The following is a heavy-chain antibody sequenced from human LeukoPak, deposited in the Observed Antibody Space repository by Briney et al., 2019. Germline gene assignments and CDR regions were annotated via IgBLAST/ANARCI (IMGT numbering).Heavy chain of an antibody. Sequence: ASVKVSCKASGYTFTSYGISWVRQAPGQGLEWMGWINAYNGNTNYAQKLQGRVTMTTDTSTSTAYMELRSLRSDDTAVYYCARDCSSTSCYSWHYYYYGMDVWGQGTTVAVSS. CDR1: GYTFTSYG. CDR3: ARDCSSTSCYSWHYYYYGMDV. J-gene: IGHJ6*02. V-gene: IGHV1-18*01. CDR2: INAYNGNT. D-gene: IGHD2-2*01.